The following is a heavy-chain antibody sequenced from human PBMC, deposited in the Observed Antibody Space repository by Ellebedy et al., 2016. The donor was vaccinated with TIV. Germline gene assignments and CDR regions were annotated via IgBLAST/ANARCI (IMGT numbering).Heavy chain of an antibody. CDR2: ISTSGITI. CDR3: ARGRRGSDNYYNDY. V-gene: IGHV3-11*04. Sequence: GESLKISCAASGFTFSDYYMTWIRQTPGKGLEWVSYISTSGITIYYADSVKGRFTISRDNAENSLYLQMNSLRAEDTAVYYCARGRRGSDNYYNDYWGQGTLVTVSS. CDR1: GFTFSDYY. D-gene: IGHD3-10*01. J-gene: IGHJ4*02.